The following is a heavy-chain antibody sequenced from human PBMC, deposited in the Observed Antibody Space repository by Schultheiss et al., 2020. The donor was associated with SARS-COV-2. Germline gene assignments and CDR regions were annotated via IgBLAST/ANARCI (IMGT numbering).Heavy chain of an antibody. D-gene: IGHD6-6*01. CDR2: IGTAGDT. V-gene: IGHV3-13*01. Sequence: GGSLRLSCAASGFSFSSYDMHWVRQATGKGLEWVSAIGTAGDTYYPGSVKGRFTISRENAKNSLYLQMNSLRAGDTAVYYCARNAARLITRAQFDYWGQGTLVTVSS. CDR1: GFSFSSYD. CDR3: ARNAARLITRAQFDY. J-gene: IGHJ4*02.